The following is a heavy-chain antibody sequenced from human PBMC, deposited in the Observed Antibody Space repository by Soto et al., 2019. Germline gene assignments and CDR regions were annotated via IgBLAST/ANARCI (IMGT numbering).Heavy chain of an antibody. J-gene: IGHJ4*02. CDR1: GGSISSGGYS. CDR3: ARLARYTSGWSTFDY. V-gene: IGHV4-30-2*02. D-gene: IGHD6-19*01. Sequence: QLQLQESGSGLVKPSQTLSLTCAVSGGSISSGGYSWSWIRQPPGKGLEWIGYIYHSGSTYYNPSLKSRVTISVDRSKNQFSLKLSSVTAADTAVYYCARLARYTSGWSTFDYWGQGTLVTVSS. CDR2: IYHSGST.